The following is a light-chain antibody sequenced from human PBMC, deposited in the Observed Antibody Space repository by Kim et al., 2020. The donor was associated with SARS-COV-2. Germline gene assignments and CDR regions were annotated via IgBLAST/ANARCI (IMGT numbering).Light chain of an antibody. Sequence: GQRVTISCSGRISNIRNNDAPWFQQLPGMAPKRLLYRNDQRPSGVPDRFSGSKSGTSASLAISGLRSEDEADYYCAAWDDTLSGWVFGGGTQLTVL. V-gene: IGLV1-47*01. J-gene: IGLJ3*02. CDR2: RND. CDR1: ISNIRNND. CDR3: AAWDDTLSGWV.